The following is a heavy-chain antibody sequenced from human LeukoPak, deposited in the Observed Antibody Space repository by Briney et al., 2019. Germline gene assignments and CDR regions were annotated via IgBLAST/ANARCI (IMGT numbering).Heavy chain of an antibody. D-gene: IGHD3-22*01. CDR2: IYYSGST. Sequence: SETLSLTCTVSGGSISSYYWSWIRQPPGKGLEWIGYIYYSGSTNYNPSLKSRVTISVDTSKNQFSLKLSSVTAADTAVYYCASTYYYDSSGYSPYYYYYYMDVWGKGTTVTVSS. V-gene: IGHV4-59*01. J-gene: IGHJ6*03. CDR3: ASTYYYDSSGYSPYYYYYYMDV. CDR1: GGSISSYY.